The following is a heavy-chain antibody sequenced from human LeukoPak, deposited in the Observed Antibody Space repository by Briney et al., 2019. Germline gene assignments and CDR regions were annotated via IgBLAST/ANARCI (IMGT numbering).Heavy chain of an antibody. Sequence: SETLSLTCTLSGGSTSSSVYHWGWIRQPPGKGLEWIGRIHIDGRTYNNPSLKSRVPIPVTTPKNQFSLKLSSVTAANPAVYYCARGGALYCSGGSCYSRPEGEYFDYWGQGTLVTVSS. V-gene: IGHV4-39*07. J-gene: IGHJ4*02. CDR1: GGSTSSSVYH. CDR2: IHIDGRT. CDR3: ARGGALYCSGGSCYSRPEGEYFDY. D-gene: IGHD2-15*01.